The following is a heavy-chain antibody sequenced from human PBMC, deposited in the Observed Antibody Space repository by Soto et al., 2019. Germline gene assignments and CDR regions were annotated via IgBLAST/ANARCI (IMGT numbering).Heavy chain of an antibody. CDR1: DGSISNFY. Sequence: SETLSLTCTVSDGSISNFYWSWIRQPPGKRLEWIGYISSSGNTNYNPSLKSRVSISVDTSKNQFSLNLTSVAAADTAVYYCAIAPMVLTRSYFDAWGQGTPVTVSS. J-gene: IGHJ4*02. CDR2: ISSSGNT. V-gene: IGHV4-59*12. CDR3: AIAPMVLTRSYFDA. D-gene: IGHD3-22*01.